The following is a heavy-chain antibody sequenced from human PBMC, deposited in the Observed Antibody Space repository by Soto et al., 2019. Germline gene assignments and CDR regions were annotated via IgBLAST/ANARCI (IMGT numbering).Heavy chain of an antibody. V-gene: IGHV1-69*01. J-gene: IGHJ5*02. CDR2: IIPIFGTA. CDR3: ARSKLVVVAATPYNWFDP. D-gene: IGHD2-15*01. Sequence: QVQLVQSGAEVKKPGSSVKVSCKASGGTFSSYAISWVRQAPGQGLEWMGGIIPIFGTANYAQKFQGRVTITADESTSTAYMELSRLRSEDTAVYYCARSKLVVVAATPYNWFDPWGQGTLVTVSS. CDR1: GGTFSSYA.